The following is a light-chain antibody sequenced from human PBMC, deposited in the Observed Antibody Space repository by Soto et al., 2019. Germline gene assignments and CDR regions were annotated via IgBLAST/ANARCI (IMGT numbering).Light chain of an antibody. CDR2: EVS. CDR3: SSYTSRNTLV. V-gene: IGLV2-14*01. Sequence: QSALTQPASVSGSPGQSITISCTGTSSDVGGYKFVSWYQQHPGKVPKLMIYEVSYRPSGVSNRFSGSKSGNTASLTISGLQAEDEADYFCSSYTSRNTLVFGGGTKLTVL. J-gene: IGLJ2*01. CDR1: SSDVGGYKF.